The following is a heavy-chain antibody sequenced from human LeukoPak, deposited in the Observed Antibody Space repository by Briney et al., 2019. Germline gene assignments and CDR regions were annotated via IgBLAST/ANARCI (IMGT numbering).Heavy chain of an antibody. D-gene: IGHD5-12*01. J-gene: IGHJ4*02. CDR2: INHSGST. Sequence: SETLSLTCAVYGGSFSGYYWSWIRQPPGKGLEWIGEINHSGSTNYNPSLKSRVTISVDTSKNQFSLKLSSVTAADTAVYYCASWDSGYDYYFDYWGQGTLVTVSS. CDR3: ASWDSGYDYYFDY. V-gene: IGHV4-34*01. CDR1: GGSFSGYY.